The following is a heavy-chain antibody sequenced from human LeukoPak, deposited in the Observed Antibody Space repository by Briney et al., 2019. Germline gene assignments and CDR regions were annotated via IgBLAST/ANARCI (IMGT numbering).Heavy chain of an antibody. J-gene: IGHJ4*02. V-gene: IGHV3-30*03. CDR1: GFTFSSYG. D-gene: IGHD3-3*01. CDR2: ISYDGSNK. Sequence: GGSLRLSCAASGFTFSSYGMHWVRQAPGKGLEWVAVISYDGSNKYYADSVKGRFTISRDNSKNTLYLQMNSLRAEDTAVYYCARHRGPHVGRMEWGQGTQVTVSS. CDR3: ARHRGPHVGRME.